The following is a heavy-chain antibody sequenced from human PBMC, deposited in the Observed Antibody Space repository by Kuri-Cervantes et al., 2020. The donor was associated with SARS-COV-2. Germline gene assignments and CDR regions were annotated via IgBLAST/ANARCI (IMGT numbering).Heavy chain of an antibody. D-gene: IGHD3-9*01. CDR3: ARDRTILDYFDY. V-gene: IGHV4-38-2*02. CDR1: GYSITNGYY. CDR2: VYHSGET. Sequence: GSLRLSCSVSGYSITNGYYWGWIRQPPGKGLEWIGSVYHSGETYYNPSLNRRVSISIDASKNQFSLKLTSVTAADTAVYYCARDRTILDYFDYWGQGTLVTVSS. J-gene: IGHJ4*02.